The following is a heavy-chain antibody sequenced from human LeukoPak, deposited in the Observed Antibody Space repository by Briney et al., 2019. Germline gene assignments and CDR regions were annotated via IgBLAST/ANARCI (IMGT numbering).Heavy chain of an antibody. V-gene: IGHV4-59*01. D-gene: IGHD6-13*01. J-gene: IGHJ4*02. CDR2: IYYSGST. CDR3: ARVFQRQQLVHGIDY. Sequence: SETLSLTCAVYGGSFSGYYWSWIRQPPGKGLEWIGYIYYSGSTNYNPSLKSRVTISVDTSKNQFSLKLSSVTAADTAVYYCARVFQRQQLVHGIDYWGQGTLVTVSS. CDR1: GGSFSGYY.